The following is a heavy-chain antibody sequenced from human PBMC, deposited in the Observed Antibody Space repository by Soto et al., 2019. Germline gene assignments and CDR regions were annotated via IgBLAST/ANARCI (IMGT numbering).Heavy chain of an antibody. CDR1: GYTFTGYY. CDR2: INPETGGT. CDR3: ARERFQVISDGMDV. D-gene: IGHD2-21*01. V-gene: IGHV1-2*02. J-gene: IGHJ6*02. Sequence: ASVKVSCKASGYTFTGYYVHWVREAPGQGLGWMGWINPETGGTSYAQKLQGRVTLSRDTSINTAYLELSSLRFDDAAVYFCARERFQVISDGMDVWGQGTTVTVSS.